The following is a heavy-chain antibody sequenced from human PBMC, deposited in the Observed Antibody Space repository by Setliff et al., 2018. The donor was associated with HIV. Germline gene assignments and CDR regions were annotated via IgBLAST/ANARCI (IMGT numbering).Heavy chain of an antibody. D-gene: IGHD3-22*01. J-gene: IGHJ6*03. CDR3: ARGRNYDSSGYGDYYYYMDV. V-gene: IGHV1-69*13. CDR1: GGTFSSYP. CDR2: IIPIFGTT. Sequence: SVKVSCKASGGTFSSYPISWVRQAPGQGVEWLGGIIPIFGTTHYAQKFQGRVTVTADESTSTAYMQLSSLRSDDTAVYYFARGRNYDSSGYGDYYYYMDVWGKGTTVTVSS.